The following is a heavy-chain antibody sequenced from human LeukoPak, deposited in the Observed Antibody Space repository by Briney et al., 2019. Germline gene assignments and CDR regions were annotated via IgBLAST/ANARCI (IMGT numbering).Heavy chain of an antibody. V-gene: IGHV3-11*01. D-gene: IGHD3-10*01. Sequence: PGGSLRLSCAASGFTFSDYYMSWIRQAPGKGLEWVSYISSSGSTIYYADSVKGRFTISRDNAKNSLYLQMNSLRAEDTAVYYCARVWVPPSEYYYYYMDVWGKGTTVTISS. CDR2: ISSSGSTI. CDR1: GFTFSDYY. J-gene: IGHJ6*03. CDR3: ARVWVPPSEYYYYYMDV.